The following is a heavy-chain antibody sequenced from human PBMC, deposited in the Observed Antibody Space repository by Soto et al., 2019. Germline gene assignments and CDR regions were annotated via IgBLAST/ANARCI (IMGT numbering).Heavy chain of an antibody. CDR1: GYTFTDYD. CDR2: MNPNSGET. Sequence: QEQLVQSGAEVKKPGASVKVSCKTSGYTFTDYDINWVRQATGQGLAWIGWMNPNSGETGYAQKFQGRVTMTRSASLSTAYLELSSLISEDTAVYYCARVAVAARPRWYNWFDPWGQGTLVTVSS. J-gene: IGHJ5*02. D-gene: IGHD2-15*01. V-gene: IGHV1-8*01. CDR3: ARVAVAARPRWYNWFDP.